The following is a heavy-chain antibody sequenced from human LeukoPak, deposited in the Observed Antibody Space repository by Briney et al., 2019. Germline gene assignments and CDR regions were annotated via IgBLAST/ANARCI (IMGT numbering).Heavy chain of an antibody. V-gene: IGHV3-9*01. CDR3: ANWGSGEDY. D-gene: IGHD3-16*01. CDR1: GFNFGDYA. CDR2: ISWNTGTI. Sequence: PGGSRRLSCAASGFNFGDYAMHWVRQVPGKGLEWVSGISWNTGTIEYADSVKGRFTISRDNSKNSLYLQMNSLRTEDTALYYCANWGSGEDYWGQGTLVTVSS. J-gene: IGHJ4*02.